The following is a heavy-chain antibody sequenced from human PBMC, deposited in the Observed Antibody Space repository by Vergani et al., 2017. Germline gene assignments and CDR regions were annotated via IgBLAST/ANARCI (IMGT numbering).Heavy chain of an antibody. J-gene: IGHJ3*02. D-gene: IGHD2-2*01. CDR1: GYTFTRYD. CDR2: MNPNSGNT. Sequence: QVQLVQSGAEVTKPGASVKVSCKASGYTFTRYDINWVRQATGQGLEWMGWMNPNSGNTGYAQKFQGRVTMTRNTSISTAYMELSSLRSEDTAVYYCAREPRDCSSTSCYSDAFDIWGQGTMVTVSS. V-gene: IGHV1-8*01. CDR3: AREPRDCSSTSCYSDAFDI.